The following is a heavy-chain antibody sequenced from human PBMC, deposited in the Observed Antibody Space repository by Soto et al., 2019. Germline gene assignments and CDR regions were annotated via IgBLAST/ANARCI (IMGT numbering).Heavy chain of an antibody. CDR1: GYSFTSYW. Sequence: PGESLKISCKGSGYSFTSYWIGWVRQMPGKGLEWMGIIYPGDSDTRYSPSSQGQVTISADKAISTAYLQWSSLKASDTAMYYCAGGGVRGVITRTRDYYGMDVRGQGTTVTVSS. D-gene: IGHD3-10*01. CDR2: IYPGDSDT. CDR3: AGGGVRGVITRTRDYYGMDV. J-gene: IGHJ6*02. V-gene: IGHV5-51*01.